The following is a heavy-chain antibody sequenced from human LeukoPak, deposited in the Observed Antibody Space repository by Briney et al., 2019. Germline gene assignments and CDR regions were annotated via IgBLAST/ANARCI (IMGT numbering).Heavy chain of an antibody. CDR2: IKSTRDGGAT. J-gene: IGHJ4*02. CDR1: GFTFDDYG. D-gene: IGHD1-26*01. V-gene: IGHV3-15*01. CDR3: AKARDSGSYVRPQDPFDY. Sequence: GGSLRLSCAASGFTFDDYGMSWVRQAPGKGPEWVGRIKSTRDGGATEYAAPVKGRFTISRDDSKNTLYLQMNSLRAEDTAVYYCAKARDSGSYVRPQDPFDYWGQGTLVTVSS.